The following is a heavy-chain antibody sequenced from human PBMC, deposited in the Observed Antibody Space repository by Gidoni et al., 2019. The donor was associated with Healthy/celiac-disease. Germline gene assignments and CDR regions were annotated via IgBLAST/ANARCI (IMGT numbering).Heavy chain of an antibody. D-gene: IGHD4-17*01. CDR3: ALPVTTEGFDY. CDR1: GGTFSSYA. V-gene: IGHV1-69*06. Sequence: QLQLVQEGAEVKKPGAAVKVSCKASGGTFSSYAISWVRQAPGQGLEWMGGIIPIFGTATYAQKFQVSVTITADKSTSPAYMELSSLRSEDTAVYYCALPVTTEGFDYWGQGTLVTVSS. J-gene: IGHJ4*02. CDR2: IIPIFGTA.